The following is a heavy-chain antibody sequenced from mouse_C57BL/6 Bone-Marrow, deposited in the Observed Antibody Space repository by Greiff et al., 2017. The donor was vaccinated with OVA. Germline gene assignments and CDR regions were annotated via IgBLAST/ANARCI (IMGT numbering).Heavy chain of an antibody. CDR1: GYTFTSYW. V-gene: IGHV1-7*01. Sequence: QVQLQQSGAELAKPGASVKLSCKASGYTFTSYWMHWVKQRPGQGLEWIGYINPSSGYTKYNQKFKDKATLTADKSSSTAYLQLSSLTYEDSADYYCSSDYDGCRQFAFWGQGTLVTVSA. CDR3: SSDYDGCRQFAF. J-gene: IGHJ3*01. CDR2: INPSSGYT. D-gene: IGHD1-2*01.